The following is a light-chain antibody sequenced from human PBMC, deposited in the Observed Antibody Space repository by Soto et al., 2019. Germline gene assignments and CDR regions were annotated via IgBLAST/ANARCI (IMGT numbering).Light chain of an antibody. CDR1: QGLGVW. V-gene: IGKV1-12*01. J-gene: IGKJ4*01. Sequence: DIQMTQSPSSVSASVGDRFTITCRASQGLGVWLGWYQQKPGKAPQLLIFGASGLQTGVPSRFSGSGSGTDFTLTISSLQPEDFATYYCQQAYSFPLTFGGGTKVDI. CDR3: QQAYSFPLT. CDR2: GAS.